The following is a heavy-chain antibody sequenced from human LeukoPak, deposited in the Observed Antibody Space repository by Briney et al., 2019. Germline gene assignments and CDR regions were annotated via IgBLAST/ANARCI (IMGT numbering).Heavy chain of an antibody. CDR3: ASYGDYLYY. CDR1: GFTFSSYW. CDR2: INSVESST. V-gene: IGHV3-74*01. D-gene: IGHD4-17*01. J-gene: IGHJ4*02. Sequence: GGSLRLSCAASGFTFSSYWMHWVRQAPGKGLVWVSRINSVESSTSYADSVKGRFTISRDNAKNTLYLQMNSLRAEDTAVYYCASYGDYLYYWGQGTLVTVSS.